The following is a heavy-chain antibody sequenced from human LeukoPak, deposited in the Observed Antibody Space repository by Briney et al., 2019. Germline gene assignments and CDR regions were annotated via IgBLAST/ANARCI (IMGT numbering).Heavy chain of an antibody. CDR1: GGSISSYY. CDR2: IYYSGST. CDR3: ARVSLNSYGGVFYFDY. V-gene: IGHV4-59*08. D-gene: IGHD4-23*01. Sequence: PSETLSLTCTVSGGSISSYYWSWIRQPPGKGLEWIGYIYYSGSTNYNPSLKSRVTISVDTSKNQFPLKLSSVTAADTAVYYCARVSLNSYGGVFYFDYWGQGTLVTVSS. J-gene: IGHJ4*02.